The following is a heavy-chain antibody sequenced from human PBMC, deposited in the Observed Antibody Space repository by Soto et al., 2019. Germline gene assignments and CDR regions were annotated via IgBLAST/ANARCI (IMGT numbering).Heavy chain of an antibody. CDR1: GGSISSGGYY. CDR3: ARGYCSSTSCYGGNWFDP. CDR2: IYYSGST. V-gene: IGHV4-31*03. D-gene: IGHD2-2*01. J-gene: IGHJ5*02. Sequence: QVQLQESGPGLVKPSQTLSLTCTVSGGSISSGGYYWSWIRQHPGKGLEWIGYIYYSGSTYYNPSLKSRVTISVDTSKNQFSLKLSSATAADTAVYYCARGYCSSTSCYGGNWFDPWGQGTLVTVSS.